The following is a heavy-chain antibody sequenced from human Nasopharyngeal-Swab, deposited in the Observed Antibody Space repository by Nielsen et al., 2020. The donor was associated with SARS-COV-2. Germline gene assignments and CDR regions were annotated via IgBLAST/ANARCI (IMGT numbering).Heavy chain of an antibody. CDR1: GFTFSSYW. CDR3: AKDPYSGTYKGFDY. V-gene: IGHV3-74*01. CDR2: INRDESTT. D-gene: IGHD1-26*01. J-gene: IGHJ4*02. Sequence: GESLKISCAASGFTFSSYWMHWVRQAPGKGLVWVSRINRDESTTNYADSVKGRFTISRDNSKNTLYLQLNSLRAEDTAIYYCAKDPYSGTYKGFDYWGQGTLVTVSS.